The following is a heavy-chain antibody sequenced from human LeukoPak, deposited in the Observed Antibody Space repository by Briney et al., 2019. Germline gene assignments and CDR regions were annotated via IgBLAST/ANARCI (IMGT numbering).Heavy chain of an antibody. J-gene: IGHJ5*02. CDR3: ASSRIVVPAAMFWFDP. D-gene: IGHD2-2*01. CDR2: IIPIFGTA. Sequence: SVKVSCKDSGGTFSSYAISWVRQAPGQGLEWMGGIIPIFGTANYAQKFQGRVTITADESTSTAYMELSSLRSEDTAVYYCASSRIVVPAAMFWFDPWGQGTLVTVSS. V-gene: IGHV1-69*13. CDR1: GGTFSSYA.